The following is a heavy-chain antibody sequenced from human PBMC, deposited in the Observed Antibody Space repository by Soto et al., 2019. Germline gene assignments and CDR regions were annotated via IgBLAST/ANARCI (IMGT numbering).Heavy chain of an antibody. J-gene: IGHJ5*02. V-gene: IGHV1-2*02. CDR3: ARSRGYCGYDGWFDP. CDR2: INPNTGGT. Sequence: QVQMVQSGAEVKNPGASVRVSCKASAYTFSDYYIHWVRQAPGQGLEWMGWINPNTGGTNSPQTFQGRVTMTRETSISTAYMELSRLTSDDTAFYYCARSRGYCGYDGWFDPWGQGTLVIVST. D-gene: IGHD5-12*01. CDR1: AYTFSDYY.